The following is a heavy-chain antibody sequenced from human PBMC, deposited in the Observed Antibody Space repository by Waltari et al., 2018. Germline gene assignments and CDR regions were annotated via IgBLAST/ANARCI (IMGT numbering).Heavy chain of an antibody. CDR3: ARRSQVAKMRSLDY. D-gene: IGHD5-12*01. CDR2: IHYTGNT. J-gene: IGHJ4*02. CDR1: GASISSSTYY. V-gene: IGHV4-39*01. Sequence: QVQLQESGPGLVKPSETLSLTCTVSGASISSSTYYWAWIRQSPGKGLEWIGTIHYTGNTYYTPSLESRVTISADTSKNQVSLRLTSVTAADTAVYFCARRSQVAKMRSLDYWGQGALVTVSS.